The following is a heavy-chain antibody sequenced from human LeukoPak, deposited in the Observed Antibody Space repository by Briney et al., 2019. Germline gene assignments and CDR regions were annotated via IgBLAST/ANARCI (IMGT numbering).Heavy chain of an antibody. Sequence: GGSLRLSCAASGFTFSSYSMNWVRQAPGKGLEWVAFIRYDGSNKYYADSVKGRFTISRDNSKNTLYLQMNSLRAEDTAVYYCAKDAYCSGGSCFPAFGPWGQGTLVTVSS. D-gene: IGHD2-15*01. CDR1: GFTFSSYS. CDR2: IRYDGSNK. CDR3: AKDAYCSGGSCFPAFGP. J-gene: IGHJ5*02. V-gene: IGHV3-30*02.